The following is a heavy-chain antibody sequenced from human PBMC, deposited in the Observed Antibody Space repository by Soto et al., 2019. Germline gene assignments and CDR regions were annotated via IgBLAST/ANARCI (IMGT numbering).Heavy chain of an antibody. CDR3: ARGHQTIFGTFDI. J-gene: IGHJ3*02. V-gene: IGHV1-8*01. Sequence: ASVKVSCKASGYTFTSYDINWVRQATGQGLEWMGWMNPNSGNTGYAQKYQGRVTMTRNTSISTAYMKLSSLRSVDTAVYYCARGHQTIFGTFDIWGQGTMVTVSS. D-gene: IGHD3-3*01. CDR2: MNPNSGNT. CDR1: GYTFTSYD.